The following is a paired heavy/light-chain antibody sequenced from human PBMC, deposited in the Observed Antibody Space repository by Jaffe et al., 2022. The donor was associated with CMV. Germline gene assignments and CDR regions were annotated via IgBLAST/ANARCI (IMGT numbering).Light chain of an antibody. Sequence: DIQMTQSPSSLSASVGDRVTITCQASQDISNYLNWYQQKPGKAPKLLIYDASNLETGVPSRFSGSGSGTDFTFTISSLQPEDIATYYCQQYDNLLSFGQGTRLEIK. CDR2: DAS. J-gene: IGKJ5*01. CDR3: QQYDNLLS. CDR1: QDISNY. V-gene: IGKV1-33*01.
Heavy chain of an antibody. J-gene: IGHJ3*02. CDR3: ARDRNQGRRYSSPLRPVGTFDI. V-gene: IGHV4-4*07. CDR2: IYTSGST. Sequence: QVQLQESGPGLVKPSETLSLTCTVSGGSISSYYWSWIRQPAGKGLEWIGRIYTSGSTNYNPSLKSRVTMSVDTSKNQFSLKLSSVTAADTAVYYCARDRNQGRRYSSPLRPVGTFDIWGQGTMVTVSS. D-gene: IGHD6-19*01. CDR1: GGSISSYY.